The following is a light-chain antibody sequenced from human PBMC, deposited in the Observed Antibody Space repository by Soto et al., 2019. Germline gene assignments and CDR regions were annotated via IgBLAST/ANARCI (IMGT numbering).Light chain of an antibody. Sequence: IVLTQSPGTLSLSPGERATLSCRASLTVSSDYVAWYQQKPGQAPRLVIYGTSTRAAAIPDRFSGSGSGAVFSLTISRLEPEDVAVYYCHQYGNPPWTFGRGTRVEIK. CDR2: GTS. CDR3: HQYGNPPWT. J-gene: IGKJ1*01. V-gene: IGKV3-20*01. CDR1: LTVSSDY.